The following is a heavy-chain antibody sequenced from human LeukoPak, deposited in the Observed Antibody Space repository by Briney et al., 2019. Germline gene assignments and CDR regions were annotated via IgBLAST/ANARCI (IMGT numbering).Heavy chain of an antibody. CDR2: ISGSGGST. Sequence: GGSLRLSCAASGFTFSSYAMSWVRQAPGKGLEWVSAISGSGGSTYYADSVKGRFTISRDNSKNTLYLQMNSLRAEDTAVYYCARDRGSWYSSSSDYWGQGTLVTVSS. CDR1: GFTFSSYA. CDR3: ARDRGSWYSSSSDY. D-gene: IGHD6-13*01. V-gene: IGHV3-23*01. J-gene: IGHJ4*02.